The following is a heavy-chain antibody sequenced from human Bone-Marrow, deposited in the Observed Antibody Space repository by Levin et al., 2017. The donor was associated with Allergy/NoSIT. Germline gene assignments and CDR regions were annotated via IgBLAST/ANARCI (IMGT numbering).Heavy chain of an antibody. Sequence: PGESLKISCAASGITFSNYAMAWVRQAPGKGLEWVSTISGSGSSTYYVDSVRGRFTISRDNSKNTLYLYMTSLRADDTAIYYCAKWWEGMDVWGKGTTVSVSS. CDR2: ISGSGSST. CDR3: AKWWEGMDV. CDR1: GITFSNYA. J-gene: IGHJ6*04. D-gene: IGHD1-26*01. V-gene: IGHV3-23*01.